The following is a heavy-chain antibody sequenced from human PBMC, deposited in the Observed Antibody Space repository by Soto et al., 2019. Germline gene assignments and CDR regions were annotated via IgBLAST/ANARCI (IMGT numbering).Heavy chain of an antibody. CDR3: AAELYSGGGCCRFDH. D-gene: IGHD2-15*01. J-gene: IGHJ4*02. CDR1: GYIFASYG. Sequence: ASVKVSCKASGYIFASYGISWVRQAPGQGLEWMGWISAYNGNTNYAQKLQGRNTITRDTSTGTAYMELSSLRPEDTAVYYCAAELYSGGGCCRFDHWGQGSLVTVS. V-gene: IGHV1-18*01. CDR2: ISAYNGNT.